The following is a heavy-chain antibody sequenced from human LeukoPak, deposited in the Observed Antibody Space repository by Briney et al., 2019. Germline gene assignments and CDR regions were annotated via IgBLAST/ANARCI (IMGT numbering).Heavy chain of an antibody. D-gene: IGHD6-19*01. J-gene: IGHJ4*02. CDR1: EYTFTGYY. CDR2: INPNIGAT. CDR3: ARDRVGSGWPRPYYFEF. V-gene: IGHV1-2*02. Sequence: ASVKVSCRPSEYTFTGYYMHWVRQAPGQGLEWMGWINPNIGATMYAQKFQGRVSMTRDTSVSTGYMELTSLRSDDTAVYYCARDRVGSGWPRPYYFEFWGQGTLVIVSS.